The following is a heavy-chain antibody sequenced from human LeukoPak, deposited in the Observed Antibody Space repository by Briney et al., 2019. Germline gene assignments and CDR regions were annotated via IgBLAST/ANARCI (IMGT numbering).Heavy chain of an antibody. CDR2: IIPIFGAP. V-gene: IGHV1-69*13. CDR1: GGTFSSYA. Sequence: WASVKVSCKASGGTFSSYAISWVRQAPGQGLEWMGGIIPIFGAPNYAQKFQGRVTITADESTSTAYMELSSLRSEDTAVYYCARCYDLWSGYYRGLDPWGQGTLVTVSS. J-gene: IGHJ5*02. D-gene: IGHD3-3*01. CDR3: ARCYDLWSGYYRGLDP.